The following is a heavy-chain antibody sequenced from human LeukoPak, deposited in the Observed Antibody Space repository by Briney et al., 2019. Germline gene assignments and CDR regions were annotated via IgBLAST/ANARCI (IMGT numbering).Heavy chain of an antibody. J-gene: IGHJ4*02. CDR2: INSDGSST. CDR1: GFTFSSYW. D-gene: IGHD3-22*01. CDR3: ARANTYYYDSSGYSVDY. V-gene: IGHV3-74*01. Sequence: GGSLRLSCAASGFTFSSYWMHWVRQAPGKGLVWVSRINSDGSSTSYADSVKGRFTFSRDNAKNTLSLQMHSLRAGDTAVYYCARANTYYYDSSGYSVDYWGQGTLVTVSS.